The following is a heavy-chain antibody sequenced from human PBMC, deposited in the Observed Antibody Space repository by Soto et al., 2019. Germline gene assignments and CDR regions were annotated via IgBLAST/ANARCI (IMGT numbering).Heavy chain of an antibody. CDR2: ISDSGFDT. CDR1: GCTFSSSG. CDR3: AQLDYSAHYVLY. V-gene: IGHV3-23*01. D-gene: IGHD2-15*01. J-gene: IGHJ4*01. Sequence: GGSLRVPCTAAGCTFSSSGMSWVRQAPGKRLEWVSGISDSGFDTYSADSVKGRFSISRDNSNNTLFLQMNSLRVEDTAIYHCAQLDYSAHYVLYWRHGTLVPASP.